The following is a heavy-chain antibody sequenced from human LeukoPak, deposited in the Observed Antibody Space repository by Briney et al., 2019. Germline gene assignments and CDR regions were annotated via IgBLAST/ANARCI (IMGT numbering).Heavy chain of an antibody. J-gene: IGHJ4*02. V-gene: IGHV5-51*01. CDR1: GYSFTTYW. CDR2: INPGDSDT. Sequence: GESLKISCKGSGYSFTTYWIGWARQMPGKGLEWMGIINPGDSDTRYSPSFQGQVTISADKSISTAYLQWSSLKASDTAMYYCARSSGSGSNGWYLDYWGQGTLVTVSS. D-gene: IGHD6-19*01. CDR3: ARSSGSGSNGWYLDY.